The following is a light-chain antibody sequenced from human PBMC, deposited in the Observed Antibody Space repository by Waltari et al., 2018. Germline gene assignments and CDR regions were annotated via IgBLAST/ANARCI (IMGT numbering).Light chain of an antibody. CDR3: QQYGNLPIT. CDR2: GTD. CDR1: QNVVGTY. Sequence: EIVLTQSPGPLSLSPGESATLSCRASQNVVGTYLAWDQQKPGQAPRLLISGTDTRATGIPDRFTGSESGTDFTLTISRLEPEDFAVYYCQQYGNLPITFGQGTRLEIK. J-gene: IGKJ5*01. V-gene: IGKV3-20*01.